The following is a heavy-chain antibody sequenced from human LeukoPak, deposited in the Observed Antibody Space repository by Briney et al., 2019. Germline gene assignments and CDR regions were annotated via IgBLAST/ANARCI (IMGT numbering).Heavy chain of an antibody. CDR2: IYYSGST. CDR1: GGSISSGDYY. Sequence: ASETLSLTCTVSGGSISSGDYYWSWIRQPPGKGLEWIGYIYYSGSTYYNPSLKSRVTISVDTSKNQFSLKLSSVTAADTAVYYCARDKKWELLPGFYYYYGMDVWGQGTTVTVSS. J-gene: IGHJ6*02. CDR3: ARDKKWELLPGFYYYYGMDV. D-gene: IGHD1-26*01. V-gene: IGHV4-30-4*01.